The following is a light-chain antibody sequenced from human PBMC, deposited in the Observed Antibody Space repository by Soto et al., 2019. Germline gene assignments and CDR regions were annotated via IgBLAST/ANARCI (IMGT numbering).Light chain of an antibody. Sequence: EIVMTQSPATLSVSPGERATLSCRASQSVSSKLAWYQQKPGQAPRLLIYGASTRATGIPARFSGSGSRTEFTLTRSSLQSEDFAVYYCHQYNNWPRTFGQGTKVEIK. CDR1: QSVSSK. V-gene: IGKV3-15*01. J-gene: IGKJ1*01. CDR3: HQYNNWPRT. CDR2: GAS.